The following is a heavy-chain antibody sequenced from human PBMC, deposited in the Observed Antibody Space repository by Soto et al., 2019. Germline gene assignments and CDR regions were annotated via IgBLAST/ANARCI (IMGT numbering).Heavy chain of an antibody. V-gene: IGHV3-13*04. CDR3: ARGRVAGDFDY. CDR1: GFTFSSYD. Sequence: EVQLVESGGDLVQPGGSLRLSCAASGFTFSSYDMHWVRQATGKGLEWVSAIGTAGDTYYPGSVKGRFTISRENAKNSLYLQMNSLRAGDTAVYYCARGRVAGDFDYWGQGTLVTVSS. CDR2: IGTAGDT. J-gene: IGHJ4*02. D-gene: IGHD6-19*01.